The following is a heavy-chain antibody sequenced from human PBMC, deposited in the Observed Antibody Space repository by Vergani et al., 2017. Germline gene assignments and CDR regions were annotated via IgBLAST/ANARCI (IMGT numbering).Heavy chain of an antibody. Sequence: EVQLVASGGGIVKPGGSLRLSCVASGFSFRNAWMNWVRRTPGKGLEWVGRIKSTFDRWTTDYAAAVKGRFNISRDDSKNTMFLQMNGLKTEDIGVYYCTTDPRYCGDGSCYWLRDHHYYGMDVWGQGTTVTVSS. D-gene: IGHD2-21*01. CDR2: IKSTFDRWTT. CDR3: TTDPRYCGDGSCYWLRDHHYYGMDV. J-gene: IGHJ6*02. V-gene: IGHV3-15*07. CDR1: GFSFRNAW.